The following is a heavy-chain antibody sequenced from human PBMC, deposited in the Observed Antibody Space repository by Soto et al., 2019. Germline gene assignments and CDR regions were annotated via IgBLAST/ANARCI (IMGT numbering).Heavy chain of an antibody. J-gene: IGHJ4*02. CDR2: IWFDGSHQ. V-gene: IGHV3-33*01. D-gene: IGHD3-10*01. Sequence: QVQLVESGGGVVQPGRSLRLSCAASGFNFSTYAMHWVRQAPGKGLEWVAVIWFDGSHQYYAESVRGRFTISRDNSKNMLYLQMDSLGAEDQAVYFCARAWFEVSQDAVLDSWGQGSPVTVSS. CDR1: GFNFSTYA. CDR3: ARAWFEVSQDAVLDS.